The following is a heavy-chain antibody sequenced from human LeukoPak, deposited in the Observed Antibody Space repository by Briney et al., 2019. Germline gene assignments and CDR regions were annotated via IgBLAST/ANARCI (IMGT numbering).Heavy chain of an antibody. D-gene: IGHD3-22*01. CDR3: ARHFTTMIVVDHDAFDI. CDR1: GGSISSYY. Sequence: SETPSLTCTVSGGSISSYYWSWIRQPPGKGLEWIGYIYYTGSTNYNPSLKSRVTISVDTSKNQFSLKLSSVTAADTAVYYCARHFTTMIVVDHDAFDIWGQGTMVTVSS. CDR2: IYYTGST. J-gene: IGHJ3*02. V-gene: IGHV4-59*08.